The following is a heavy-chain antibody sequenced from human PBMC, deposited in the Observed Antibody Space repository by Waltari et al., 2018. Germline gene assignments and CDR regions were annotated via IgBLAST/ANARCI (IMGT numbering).Heavy chain of an antibody. D-gene: IGHD2-21*01. J-gene: IGHJ4*02. CDR2: IYYSGGT. V-gene: IGHV4-30-4*08. CDR3: ARALWVMYYFDY. CDR1: GGSISSGAYY. Sequence: QVQLQESGPGLVKPSQTLSLPCTVSGGSISSGAYYWSWTRQPPGKGLEWVGDIYYSGGTYYNPSLKSRVTISVDTSKNQFSLKLSSVTAADTAVYYCARALWVMYYFDYWGQGTLVTVSS.